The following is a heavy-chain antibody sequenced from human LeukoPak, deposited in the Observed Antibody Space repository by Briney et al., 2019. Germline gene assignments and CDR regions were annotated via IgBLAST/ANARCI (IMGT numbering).Heavy chain of an antibody. J-gene: IGHJ4*02. D-gene: IGHD5-12*01. CDR3: ARDGGGEMATPYDY. V-gene: IGHV3-48*01. Sequence: GGSLRLSCAASGFTFSSYSMNWVRQAPGKGLEWVSYISSSSSTIYYADPVKGRFTISRDNAKNSLYLQMNSLRAEDTAVYYCARDGGGEMATPYDYWGQGTLVTVSS. CDR2: ISSSSSTI. CDR1: GFTFSSYS.